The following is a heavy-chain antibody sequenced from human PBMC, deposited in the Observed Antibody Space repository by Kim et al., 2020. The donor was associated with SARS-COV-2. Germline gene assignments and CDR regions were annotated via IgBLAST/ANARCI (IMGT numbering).Heavy chain of an antibody. CDR3: AGRDGANWPFDY. V-gene: IGHV4-59*12. D-gene: IGHD2-15*01. CDR2: LYYGKN. CDR1: RGSIRSYH. Sequence: SETLSLTCKVSRGSIRSYHWSWIRQPPGKGLEWIGSLYYGKNQYISSLQSRVTISLDTATSHLSLKLNSVTAADTAVYYCAGRDGANWPFDYWGRGTLVTVSS. J-gene: IGHJ4*02.